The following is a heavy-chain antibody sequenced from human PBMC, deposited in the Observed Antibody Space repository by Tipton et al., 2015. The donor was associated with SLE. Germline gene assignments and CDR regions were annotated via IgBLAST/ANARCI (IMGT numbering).Heavy chain of an antibody. V-gene: IGHV3-48*03. D-gene: IGHD4-17*01. CDR3: AKGGTTVTTWGP. CDR2: ISSSGSTV. J-gene: IGHJ5*02. CDR1: GFTFSSSE. Sequence: GSLRLSCAASGFTFSSSEMNWVRQAPGKGLEWVSHISSSGSTVNYADSVKGRFTISRDKSRNTVFLEMSSLRAEDTALYYCAKGGTTVTTWGPWGQGTLVTVSS.